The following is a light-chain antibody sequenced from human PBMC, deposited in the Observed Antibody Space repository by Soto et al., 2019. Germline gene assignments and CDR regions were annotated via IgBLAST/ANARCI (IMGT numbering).Light chain of an antibody. Sequence: EIVLTQSPGTLSLSPGERVTLSCRASQSISSNFLAWYQEKPGQAPRLLIYDASTRATGIPDRFSGSGSGTDFTLTISRLEPEDFAVYYCQKYGSSPTFGGGTKVDIK. CDR1: QSISSNF. CDR2: DAS. CDR3: QKYGSSPT. V-gene: IGKV3-20*01. J-gene: IGKJ4*01.